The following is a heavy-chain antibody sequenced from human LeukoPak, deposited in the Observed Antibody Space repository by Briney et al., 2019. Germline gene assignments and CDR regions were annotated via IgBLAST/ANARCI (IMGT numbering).Heavy chain of an antibody. V-gene: IGHV3-23*01. Sequence: GGSLRLPCAASGFPLRSYAMSWVRQAPGKGLEWVCAISDTGNTYHADPVKGRLTISRDSPKNTLYLQMNSLRAEDTAVYYCARGGSYLSAFDIWGQGTMVTVSS. D-gene: IGHD1-26*01. CDR2: ISDTGNT. CDR3: ARGGSYLSAFDI. CDR1: GFPLRSYA. J-gene: IGHJ3*02.